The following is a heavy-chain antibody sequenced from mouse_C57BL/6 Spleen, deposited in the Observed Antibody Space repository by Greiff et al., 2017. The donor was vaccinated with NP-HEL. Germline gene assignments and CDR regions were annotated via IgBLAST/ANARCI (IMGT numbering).Heavy chain of an antibody. CDR2: IHPNSGST. D-gene: IGHD1-1*01. J-gene: IGHJ1*03. Sequence: VQLQQPGAELVKPGASVKLSCKASGYTFTSYWMHWVKQRPGQGLEWIGMIHPNSGSTNYNEKFKSKATLTVDKSSSTAYMQLSSLTSEDSAVYYCAYYYGSSPWYFDVWGTGTTVTVSS. CDR1: GYTFTSYW. V-gene: IGHV1-64*01. CDR3: AYYYGSSPWYFDV.